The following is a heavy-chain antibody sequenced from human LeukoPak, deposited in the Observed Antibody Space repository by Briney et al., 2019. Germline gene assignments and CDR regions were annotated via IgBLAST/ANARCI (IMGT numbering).Heavy chain of an antibody. CDR3: ARAYNNTWVLDY. V-gene: IGHV4-4*07. Sequence: SETLSLTCTVSGGSIRSDHWTWLRQPPGKGLEWIGRIYTSGSTNQNPSLKSRVTMSVDTSKNQFSLKLRSVTAAGTAVYYCARAYNNTWVLDYWGQGILVTVSS. D-gene: IGHD3-10*01. J-gene: IGHJ4*02. CDR2: IYTSGST. CDR1: GGSIRSDH.